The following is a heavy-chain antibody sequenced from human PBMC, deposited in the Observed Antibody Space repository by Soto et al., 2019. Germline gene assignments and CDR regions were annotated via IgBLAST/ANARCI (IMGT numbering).Heavy chain of an antibody. V-gene: IGHV3-30*18. Sequence: QVQLVESGGGVVQPGRSLRLSCAASGFTFSSYGMHWVRQAPGKGLEWVAVISYDGSNKYYADSVKGRFTISRDNSKNELYLQRNGLRAADTAVYYCAKDLVATDMDVWGQGTTVTVSS. CDR2: ISYDGSNK. CDR3: AKDLVATDMDV. D-gene: IGHD6-13*01. J-gene: IGHJ6*02. CDR1: GFTFSSYG.